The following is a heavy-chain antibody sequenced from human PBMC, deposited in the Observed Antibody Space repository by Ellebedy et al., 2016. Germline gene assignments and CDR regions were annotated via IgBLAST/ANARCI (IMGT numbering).Heavy chain of an antibody. CDR3: AKGRSLMATIDH. CDR1: GFTFSNYG. V-gene: IGHV3-30*18. Sequence: GGSLRLXCAASGFTFSNYGMHWVRQAPGKGLEWVAVISYDGSNKYYAVSVKGRFTISRDNSKNTLYLQMNSLRVEDTAVYYCAKGRSLMATIDHWGQGTLVTVSS. CDR2: ISYDGSNK. J-gene: IGHJ4*02. D-gene: IGHD5-24*01.